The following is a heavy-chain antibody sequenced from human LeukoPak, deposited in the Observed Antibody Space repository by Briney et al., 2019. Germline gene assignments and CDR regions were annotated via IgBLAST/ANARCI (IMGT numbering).Heavy chain of an antibody. CDR3: ARARITMVRGVIGYYYYYMDV. D-gene: IGHD3-10*01. CDR1: GYTFTSYD. CDR2: MNPNSGNT. V-gene: IGHV1-8*01. J-gene: IGHJ6*03. Sequence: ASVKVSCKASGYTFTSYDINWVRQATGQGLEWMGWMNPNSGNTVYAQKFQGRVTMTRNTSISTAYMELSSLRSEDTAVYYCARARITMVRGVIGYYYYYMDVWGKGTTVTVSS.